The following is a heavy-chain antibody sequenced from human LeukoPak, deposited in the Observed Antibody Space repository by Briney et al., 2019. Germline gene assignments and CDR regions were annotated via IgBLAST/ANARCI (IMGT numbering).Heavy chain of an antibody. J-gene: IGHJ6*02. V-gene: IGHV1-24*01. CDR2: FDPEDGET. D-gene: IGHD2-2*01. Sequence: ASVKVSCKVSGYTLTELSMHWVRQAPGKGLEWMGGFDPEDGETIYAQKFQGRVTMTEDTSTDTAYMELSSLRSEDTAVYYCATEERYCSSTSCHYYYYGMDVWGQGTTVTVSS. CDR1: GYTLTELS. CDR3: ATEERYCSSTSCHYYYYGMDV.